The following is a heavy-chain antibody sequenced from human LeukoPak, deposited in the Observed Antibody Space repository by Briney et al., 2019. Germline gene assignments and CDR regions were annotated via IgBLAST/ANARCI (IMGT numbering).Heavy chain of an antibody. D-gene: IGHD3-22*01. Sequence: GRSLRLSCAASGFTFSSYGMHCVRQAPGKGLEWVAVIWYDGSNKYYVDSVKGRFTISRDNSKNTLYLQMNSLRAEDTAVYYCANFHDSSGEDAFDIWGQGTMVTVSS. V-gene: IGHV3-33*06. CDR2: IWYDGSNK. J-gene: IGHJ3*02. CDR3: ANFHDSSGEDAFDI. CDR1: GFTFSSYG.